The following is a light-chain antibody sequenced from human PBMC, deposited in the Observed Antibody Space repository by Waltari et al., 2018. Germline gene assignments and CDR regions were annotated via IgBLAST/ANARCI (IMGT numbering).Light chain of an antibody. V-gene: IGLV1-40*01. CDR1: NSNIGAGYD. CDR2: GNS. J-gene: IGLJ3*02. CDR3: QSYDRSLSGWV. Sequence: QSVLRQSPSVSGAPGQRLTISCTGSNSNIGAGYDVHWYQPFPGRIPKLLLFGNSNRPSRGPDRFSGSKSGTSASLAIAGLQLEDEADYYCQSYDRSLSGWVFGGGTKLTVL.